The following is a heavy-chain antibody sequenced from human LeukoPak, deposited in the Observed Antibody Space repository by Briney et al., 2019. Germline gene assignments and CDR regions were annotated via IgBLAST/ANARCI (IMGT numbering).Heavy chain of an antibody. CDR1: GFTFSSYA. CDR2: ISGSGGST. J-gene: IGHJ4*02. CDR3: ARTGYDSSGYYFYFDY. D-gene: IGHD3-22*01. Sequence: GGSLRLSCAASGFTFSSYAMSWVRQAPGKGLEWVSAISGSGGSTYYADSVKGRFTISRDNSKNTLYLQMNSLRAEDTAVYYCARTGYDSSGYYFYFDYWGQGTLVTVYS. V-gene: IGHV3-23*01.